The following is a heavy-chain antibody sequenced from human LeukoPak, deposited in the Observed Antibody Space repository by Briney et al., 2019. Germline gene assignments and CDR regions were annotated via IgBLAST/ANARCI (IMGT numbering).Heavy chain of an antibody. CDR3: ARSVKTTLYYFDY. CDR1: GFTFSGSA. D-gene: IGHD1-14*01. CDR2: IRSKANSYAT. Sequence: PGGSLRRSCAASGFTFSGSAMHWVRQASGKGLEWVGRIRSKANSYATAYAASVKGRFTISRDDSKNTAYLQMNSLKTEDTAVYYCARSVKTTLYYFDYWGQGTLVTVSS. V-gene: IGHV3-73*01. J-gene: IGHJ4*02.